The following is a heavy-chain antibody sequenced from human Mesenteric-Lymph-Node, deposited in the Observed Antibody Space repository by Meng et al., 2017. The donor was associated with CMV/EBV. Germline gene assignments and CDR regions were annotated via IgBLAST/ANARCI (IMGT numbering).Heavy chain of an antibody. Sequence: GESLNISCAASGFTFSSYSMHWVRQAPGKGLEWVADISYDGSNKYYADSVKGRFTISRDNSKNTLYLQMNSLRAEDTAVYYCATSPDFWSAYRHWGQGTLVTVSS. CDR2: ISYDGSNK. V-gene: IGHV3-30-3*01. D-gene: IGHD3-3*01. CDR1: GFTFSSYS. J-gene: IGHJ4*02. CDR3: ATSPDFWSAYRH.